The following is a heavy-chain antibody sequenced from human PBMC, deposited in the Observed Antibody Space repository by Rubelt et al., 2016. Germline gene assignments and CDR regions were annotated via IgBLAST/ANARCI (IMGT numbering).Heavy chain of an antibody. J-gene: IGHJ4*02. Sequence: QLQLQESGPGLVKPSETLSLTCTVSGGSISSSSYYWGWIRQPPGKGLEWIGSIYYSGSTYYNPSLKGRVTISVDTSKNQFSLKLSSVTAADTAVYYCARRRLAATGYFDYWGQGTLVTVSS. CDR1: GGSISSSSYY. D-gene: IGHD2-15*01. CDR3: ARRRLAATGYFDY. CDR2: IYYSGST. V-gene: IGHV4-39*01.